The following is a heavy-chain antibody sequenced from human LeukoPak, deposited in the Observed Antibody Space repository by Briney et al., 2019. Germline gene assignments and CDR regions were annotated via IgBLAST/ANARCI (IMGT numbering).Heavy chain of an antibody. D-gene: IGHD1-26*01. V-gene: IGHV3-30*18. CDR1: GFTFSSYG. Sequence: PGRSLRLSCAASGFTFSSYGMHWVRQAPGKGLEWVAVISYDGSNKYYADSVKGRFTISRDNSKNTLYLQMNSLRAEDTAVYYCAKTGGYYTGEYFDYWGQGTLVTVSS. CDR2: ISYDGSNK. J-gene: IGHJ4*02. CDR3: AKTGGYYTGEYFDY.